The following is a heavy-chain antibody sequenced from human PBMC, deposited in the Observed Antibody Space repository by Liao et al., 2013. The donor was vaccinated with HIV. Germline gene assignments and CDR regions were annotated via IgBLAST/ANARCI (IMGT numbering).Heavy chain of an antibody. CDR3: ARDSPRTTVTTNWFDP. CDR2: LYTSGSS. Sequence: QGLLQESGPGLVKPSQTLSLTCTVSNYSVSSGDYYWTWIRQPAGKGLEWIGRLYTSGSSNYNPSFKSRVAMSIDTSKSQFSLILNSVTAADTAVYYCARDSPRTTVTTNWFDPWGQGTLVTVSS. CDR1: NYSVSSGDYY. D-gene: IGHD4-17*01. J-gene: IGHJ5*02. V-gene: IGHV4-61*02.